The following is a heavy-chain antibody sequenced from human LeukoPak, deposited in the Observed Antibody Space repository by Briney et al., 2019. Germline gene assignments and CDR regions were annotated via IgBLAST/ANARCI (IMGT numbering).Heavy chain of an antibody. V-gene: IGHV3-7*01. CDR2: IPPDGSEG. J-gene: IGHJ4*02. Sequence: PGGSLRLSCAASAFSFTTSWMSWVRQAPGKGLEWMASIPPDGSEGRYVDSVRGRFTISRDNARSSVFLQMNSLRVEDTAFYYCARRLGGVTTFDYWGQGALVTVSS. CDR1: AFSFTTSW. CDR3: ARRLGGVTTFDY. D-gene: IGHD2-21*02.